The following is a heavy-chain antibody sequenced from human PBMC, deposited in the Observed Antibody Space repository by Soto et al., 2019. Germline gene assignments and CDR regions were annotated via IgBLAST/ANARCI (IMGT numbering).Heavy chain of an antibody. J-gene: IGHJ5*02. CDR3: ARTSITMIVVALPNWFDP. CDR2: IYYSGST. Sequence: PSETLSLTCTVSGGSISSGDYYWSWIRQPPGKGLEWIGYIYYSGSTYYNPSLKSRVTISVDTSKNQFSLKLSSVTAADTAVYYCARTSITMIVVALPNWFDPWGQGTLVTVSS. D-gene: IGHD3-22*01. V-gene: IGHV4-30-4*01. CDR1: GGSISSGDYY.